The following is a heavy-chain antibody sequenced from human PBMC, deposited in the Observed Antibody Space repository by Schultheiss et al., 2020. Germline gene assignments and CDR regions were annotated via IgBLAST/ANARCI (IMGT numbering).Heavy chain of an antibody. CDR1: GDYISTHQY. CDR2: IYHTGTT. J-gene: IGHJ5*02. V-gene: IGHV4-38-2*02. CDR3: ARDERGYCSSTSCSNWFDP. Sequence: SETLSLSCTVSGDYISTHQYWGWMRQPPGKGLEWIGNIYHTGTTYYNPSLKSRVTISVDTSKNQFSLQLSSVTAADTAVYYCARDERGYCSSTSCSNWFDPWGQGTLVTVSS. D-gene: IGHD2-2*01.